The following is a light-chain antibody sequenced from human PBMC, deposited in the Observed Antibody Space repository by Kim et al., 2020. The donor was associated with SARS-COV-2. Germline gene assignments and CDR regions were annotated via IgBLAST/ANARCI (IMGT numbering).Light chain of an antibody. CDR1: TNESKS. Sequence: APGKTARSHWRGNTNESKSVHWYQKKAGQAHVVDIFYDTGRPSGIPGRFTGSTSGNTATLPISRVEAGEEADYYCPVWDSSSDHPVFGGGNQLTVL. CDR2: YDT. V-gene: IGLV3-21*04. J-gene: IGLJ3*02. CDR3: PVWDSSSDHPV.